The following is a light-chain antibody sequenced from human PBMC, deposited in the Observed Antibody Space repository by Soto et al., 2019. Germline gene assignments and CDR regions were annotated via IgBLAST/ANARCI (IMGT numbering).Light chain of an antibody. CDR3: SSYTSSSSSVV. J-gene: IGLJ2*01. CDR1: SSDVGTYNY. V-gene: IGLV2-14*01. Sequence: QSALTQPASVSGSPGQSITISCTGTSSDVGTYNYVSWYQQHPGKAPKLMIYDVSNRPSGVSDRFSGSKSGNTASLTISGLQAEDEADSYCSSYTSSSSSVVFGGGTKVTVL. CDR2: DVS.